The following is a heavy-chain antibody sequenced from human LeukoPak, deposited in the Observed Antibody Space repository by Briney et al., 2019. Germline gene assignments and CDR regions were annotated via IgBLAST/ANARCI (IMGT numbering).Heavy chain of an antibody. Sequence: ASVKVSCKASGYTFTSYGISWVRQAPGQGLEWMGWISAYNGNTNYAQKLQGRVTMTTDTSTSTAYMELRSLRSDDTAVYYWSRDLRLTYYGSGSDYWGQGTLVTVSS. CDR1: GYTFTSYG. D-gene: IGHD3-10*01. V-gene: IGHV1-18*01. CDR3: SRDLRLTYYGSGSDY. J-gene: IGHJ4*02. CDR2: ISAYNGNT.